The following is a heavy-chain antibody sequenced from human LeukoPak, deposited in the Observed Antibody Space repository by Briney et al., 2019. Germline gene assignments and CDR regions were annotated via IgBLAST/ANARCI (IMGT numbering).Heavy chain of an antibody. Sequence: GGSLSLSCSASGFTFSSYSMNWVRQARGKGLEWVSYISSSSSTIYYADSVKGRFTISRDNAKNSLYLQMNSLRAEDTAVYYCARDPRCSSTSCYPGWGQGTLVTVSS. V-gene: IGHV3-48*01. CDR3: ARDPRCSSTSCYPG. J-gene: IGHJ4*02. D-gene: IGHD2-2*01. CDR1: GFTFSSYS. CDR2: ISSSSSTI.